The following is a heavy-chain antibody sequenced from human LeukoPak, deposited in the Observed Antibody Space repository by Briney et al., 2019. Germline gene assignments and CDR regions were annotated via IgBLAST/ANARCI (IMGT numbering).Heavy chain of an antibody. Sequence: PGGSLRLSCAASGFTFSSYAMSWVRQAPGKGLEWVSAISGSGGSTYYADSVKGRFTISRDNSKNTLYLQMNSLRAEDTAVYYCAKQVAAAGTHSYFDYWGQGTLVTVSS. D-gene: IGHD6-13*01. CDR2: ISGSGGST. V-gene: IGHV3-23*01. CDR3: AKQVAAAGTHSYFDY. J-gene: IGHJ4*02. CDR1: GFTFSSYA.